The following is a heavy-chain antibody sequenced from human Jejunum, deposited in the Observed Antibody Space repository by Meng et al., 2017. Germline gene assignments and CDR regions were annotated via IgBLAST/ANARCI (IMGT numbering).Heavy chain of an antibody. D-gene: IGHD6-13*01. J-gene: IGHJ5*02. CDR2: TRNKPNSYTT. CDR3: ARSYSSTFSGMWFDP. Sequence: EVQLVESGGGLVQPGGFLRLSCAASGFIFSDHYMDWVRQAPGKGLEWVGRTRNKPNSYTTEYAASVKGRFTISRDDSKNSLYLQMNSLKTEDTAVYYCARSYSSTFSGMWFDPWGQGTLVTVSS. CDR1: GFIFSDHY. V-gene: IGHV3-72*01.